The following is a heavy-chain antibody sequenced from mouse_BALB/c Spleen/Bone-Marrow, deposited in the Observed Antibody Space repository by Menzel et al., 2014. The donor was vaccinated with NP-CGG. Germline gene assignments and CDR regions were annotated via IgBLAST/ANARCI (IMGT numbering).Heavy chain of an antibody. V-gene: IGHV1S81*02. D-gene: IGHD1-1*01. CDR2: INPVNGRN. Sequence: QVQLQQPGAELVEPGASVKLTCKPSGYTFTSYWIHWVKQRPGQGLEWIGEINPVNGRNDYNEKFKNKATLTVDKSSSTAYMQLSSLTSEDSAVYYCTRYYSWYFDVWGAGTTVTVSS. J-gene: IGHJ1*01. CDR3: TRYYSWYFDV. CDR1: GYTFTSYW.